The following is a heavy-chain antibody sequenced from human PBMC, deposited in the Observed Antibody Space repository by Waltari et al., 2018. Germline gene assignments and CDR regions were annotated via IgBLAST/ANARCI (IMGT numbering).Heavy chain of an antibody. J-gene: IGHJ4*02. D-gene: IGHD7-27*01. CDR2: IYSGGST. CDR1: GFTFSRYA. CDR3: AKDPLGQLDY. Sequence: EVQLLESGGGLVQPGGSLRLSCAASGFTFSRYAMSWVRQAPGKGLEWFSVIYSGGSTYYADAVKGRFTISRDNSKNTLYLQMNSLRAEDTAVYYCAKDPLGQLDYWGQGTLVTVSS. V-gene: IGHV3-23*03.